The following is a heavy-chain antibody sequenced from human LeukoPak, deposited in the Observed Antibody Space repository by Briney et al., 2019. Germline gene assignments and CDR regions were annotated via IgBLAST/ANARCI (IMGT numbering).Heavy chain of an antibody. V-gene: IGHV4-34*01. CDR2: INHSGST. J-gene: IGHJ6*02. CDR1: GGSFSGYY. D-gene: IGHD6-13*01. CDR3: ARGRGSSWYNYYYYGMDV. Sequence: PSETLSLTCAVYGGSFSGYYWSWIRQPPGKGLEWIGEINHSGSTNYNPSLKSRVTISVDTSKNQFSLKLSSVTAADTAVYYCARGRGSSWYNYYYYGMDVWGQGTTVTVSS.